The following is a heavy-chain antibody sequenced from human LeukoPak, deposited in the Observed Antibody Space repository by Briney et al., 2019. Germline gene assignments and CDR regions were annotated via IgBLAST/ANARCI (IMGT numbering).Heavy chain of an antibody. D-gene: IGHD1-20*01. CDR1: GGSISSYY. CDR3: ARHVLLRLGEHNYAFDI. J-gene: IGHJ3*02. Sequence: SETLSLTCTVSGGSISSYYWSWIRQPAGKGLEWIGRIYTSGSTNYNPSLKSRVTMSVDTSKNQFSLKLSSVTAADTALYYCARHVLLRLGEHNYAFDIWGRGTMVAVSS. V-gene: IGHV4-4*07. CDR2: IYTSGST.